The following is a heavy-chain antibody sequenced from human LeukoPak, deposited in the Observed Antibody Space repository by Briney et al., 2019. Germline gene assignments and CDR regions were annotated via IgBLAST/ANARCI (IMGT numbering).Heavy chain of an antibody. J-gene: IGHJ4*02. CDR2: IGGSGGST. D-gene: IGHD6-13*01. CDR1: GFTFSSYA. Sequence: PGGSLRLSCAASGFTFSSYAMSWVCQAPGKGLEWVSSIGGSGGSTYYADSVKGRFTISRDNSKNTLYLQMNSLRAEDTAVYYCAKVETAAAATLRGFDYWGQGTLVTVSS. CDR3: AKVETAAAATLRGFDY. V-gene: IGHV3-23*01.